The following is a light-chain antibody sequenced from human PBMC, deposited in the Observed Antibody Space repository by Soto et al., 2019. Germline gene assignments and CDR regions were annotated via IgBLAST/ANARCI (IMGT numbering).Light chain of an antibody. V-gene: IGKV3-11*01. CDR2: DAS. J-gene: IGKJ2*01. CDR1: QSVSSY. CDR3: QQRSNWPRGYT. Sequence: EIVLTQSPATLSLSPWERATLSCRASQSVSSYLAWYQQKPGQAPRLLIYDASNRATGIPARFSGSGSGTDFTHTISSLEPEDFAVYYCQQRSNWPRGYTFGQGTKLEIK.